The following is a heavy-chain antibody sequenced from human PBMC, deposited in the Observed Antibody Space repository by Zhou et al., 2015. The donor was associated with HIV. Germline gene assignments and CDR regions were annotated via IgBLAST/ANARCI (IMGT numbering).Heavy chain of an antibody. V-gene: IGHV1-18*01. D-gene: IGHD5-12*01. CDR2: ISADNGNT. J-gene: IGHJ4*02. Sequence: QVHLVQSGAEVRKPGASVTVSCKASGYTFPNYGITWVRQAPGQGLEWMGWISADNGNTNYAQKFQGRVTMTTDTSTSTAYMELRSLRSEDTAVYYCARDTEIYLPSGPDYWGQGTLVTVSS. CDR3: ARDTEIYLPSGPDY. CDR1: GYTFPNYG.